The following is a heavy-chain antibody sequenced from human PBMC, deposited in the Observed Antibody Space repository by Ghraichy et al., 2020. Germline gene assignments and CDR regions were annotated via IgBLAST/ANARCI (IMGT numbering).Heavy chain of an antibody. J-gene: IGHJ6*02. Sequence: GGSLRLSCAASGFTFSSYGMHWVRQAPGKGLEWVAVIWYDGSNKYYADSVKGRFTISRDNSKNTLYLQMNSLRAEDTAVYYCARGVSYYDFWSGYYTFGVDYYYYYGMDVWGQGTTVTVSS. D-gene: IGHD3-3*01. V-gene: IGHV3-33*01. CDR2: IWYDGSNK. CDR1: GFTFSSYG. CDR3: ARGVSYYDFWSGYYTFGVDYYYYYGMDV.